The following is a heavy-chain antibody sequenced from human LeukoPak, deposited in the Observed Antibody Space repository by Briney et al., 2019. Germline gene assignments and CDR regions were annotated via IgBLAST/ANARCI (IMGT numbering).Heavy chain of an antibody. J-gene: IGHJ4*02. V-gene: IGHV3-23*01. CDR1: GFTFSSYA. CDR3: AKPVTSQCLVRRCYFDY. Sequence: GGSLRLSCAASGFTFSSYAMSWVRQAPGKGLEWVSAISGSGGSTYYADSVKGRFTISRDNSKNTLYLQMNSLRAEDTAVYYCAKPVTSQCLVRRCYFDYWGQGTLVTVSS. CDR2: ISGSGGST. D-gene: IGHD6-19*01.